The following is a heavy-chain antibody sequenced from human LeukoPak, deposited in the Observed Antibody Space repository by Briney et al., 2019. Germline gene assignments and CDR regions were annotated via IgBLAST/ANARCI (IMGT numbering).Heavy chain of an antibody. D-gene: IGHD3-10*01. CDR2: IYYSGNT. J-gene: IGHJ4*02. Sequence: PSETLSLTCTVSGVSISSSNSYWGWIRQPPGKGLEWIGSIYYSGNTYYNASLKSQVSISIDTSKNQFSLRLTSVTAADTAVYYCARGGRKLLWFGAESETGGDRNDYWGQGTLVTVSS. CDR1: GVSISSSNSY. V-gene: IGHV4-39*01. CDR3: ARGGRKLLWFGAESETGGDRNDY.